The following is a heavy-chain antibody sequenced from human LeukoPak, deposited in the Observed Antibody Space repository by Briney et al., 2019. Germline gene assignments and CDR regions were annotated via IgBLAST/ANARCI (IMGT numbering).Heavy chain of an antibody. CDR3: AKEEWFGELLAY. J-gene: IGHJ4*02. CDR1: GFTFSSYS. V-gene: IGHV3-21*01. CDR2: ISSSSSYI. D-gene: IGHD3-10*01. Sequence: GGSLRLSCAASGFTFSSYSMNWVRQAPGKGLEWVSSISSSSSYIYYADSVKGRFTISRDNAKNSLYLQMNSLRAEDTAVYYCAKEEWFGELLAYWGQGTLVTVSS.